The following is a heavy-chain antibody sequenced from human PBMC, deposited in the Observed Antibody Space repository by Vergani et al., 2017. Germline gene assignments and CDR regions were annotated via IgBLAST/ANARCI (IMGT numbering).Heavy chain of an antibody. CDR2: INYSGST. V-gene: IGHV4-59*01. CDR3: ARGGDILTGYYSQYFDY. D-gene: IGHD3-9*01. J-gene: IGHJ4*02. CDR1: GGSISSYY. Sequence: QVQLQESGPGLVKPSETLSLTCTVSGGSISSYYWSWIRQPPGKGLEWIGYINYSGSTNYNPSLKIRVTISVDTSKNQFSLKLSSVTAADTAVYYCARGGDILTGYYSQYFDYWGQGTLVTVSS.